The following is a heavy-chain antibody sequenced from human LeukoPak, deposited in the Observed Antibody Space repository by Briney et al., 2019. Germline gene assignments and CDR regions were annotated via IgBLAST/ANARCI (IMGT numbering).Heavy chain of an antibody. CDR3: ARGLAGYSGGDDAFDA. CDR1: GGSISSYY. V-gene: IGHV4-59*01. J-gene: IGHJ3*01. CDR2: IYYSGST. D-gene: IGHD6-19*01. Sequence: TSETLSLTCTVSGGSISSYYWSWFRQPPGKGLEWIGYIYYSGSTNYNPSLKSRVIISVDTSDENQFFLKLNSVAAADTAVYYCARGLAGYSGGDDAFDAWGQGTMVTVSS.